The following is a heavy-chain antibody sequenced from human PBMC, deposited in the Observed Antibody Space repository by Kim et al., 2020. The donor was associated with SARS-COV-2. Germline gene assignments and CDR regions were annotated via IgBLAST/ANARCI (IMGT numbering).Heavy chain of an antibody. V-gene: IGHV3-66*01. Sequence: GGSLRLSCAPSGFTVSSNYMNWVRQAPGKGLEWVSIIYSGGNTYYANSVKGRFTISRDNFKNTLYLQMNSLRAEDTAVYYCASLSIVGLYYYYYGMDVWGQGTTVTVSS. J-gene: IGHJ6*02. CDR2: IYSGGNT. D-gene: IGHD1-26*01. CDR1: GFTVSSNY. CDR3: ASLSIVGLYYYYYGMDV.